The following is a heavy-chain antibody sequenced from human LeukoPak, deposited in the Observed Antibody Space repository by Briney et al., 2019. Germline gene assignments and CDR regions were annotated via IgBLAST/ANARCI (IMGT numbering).Heavy chain of an antibody. V-gene: IGHV4-4*07. CDR2: IYSSGST. Sequence: SETLSLTCTVSGGSISSYYWSWIRQPAGKGLEWIGRIYSSGSTNYNPSLKSRITMSVDTSKNQFSLNLSSVTAADTAVYYCAREGDSMVGATLSEAFDIWGQGTMVTVSS. CDR3: AREGDSMVGATLSEAFDI. J-gene: IGHJ3*02. CDR1: GGSISSYY. D-gene: IGHD1-26*01.